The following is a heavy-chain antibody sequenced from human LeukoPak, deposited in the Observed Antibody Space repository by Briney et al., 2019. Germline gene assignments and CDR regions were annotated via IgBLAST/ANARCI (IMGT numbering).Heavy chain of an antibody. CDR1: GDTPHSHA. CDR2: IIPAFGTA. V-gene: IGHV1-69*06. J-gene: IGHJ4*02. D-gene: IGHD1-7*01. Sequence: GASVKVSCKSSGDTPHSHAISWVRQAPGQGLEWMGRIIPAFGTANYAQKFQGRVTITADKSTRTAYMEMSSLRSEDTAVYYCAGDYNWNFANSSPFDYWGQGTLVTVSS. CDR3: AGDYNWNFANSSPFDY.